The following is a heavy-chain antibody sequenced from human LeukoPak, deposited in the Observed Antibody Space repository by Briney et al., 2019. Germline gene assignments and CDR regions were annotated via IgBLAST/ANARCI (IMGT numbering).Heavy chain of an antibody. Sequence: PGGSLRLSCAASGFTFNNYYMNWVRQAPGKGLEWVSYISSSSSTIYYADSVKGRFTISRDNAKNSLYLQMNSLRAEDTAVYYCARSIPYGTTWYGRSDYWGQGTLVTVSS. V-gene: IGHV3-48*01. CDR3: ARSIPYGTTWYGRSDY. D-gene: IGHD6-13*01. CDR2: ISSSSSTI. J-gene: IGHJ4*02. CDR1: GFTFNNYY.